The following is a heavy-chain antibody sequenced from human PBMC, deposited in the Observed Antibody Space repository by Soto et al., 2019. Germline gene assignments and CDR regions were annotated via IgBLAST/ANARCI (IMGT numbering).Heavy chain of an antibody. Sequence: SGGSLRLSCAASGFYFSNYAMHWVRQAPGKGLEYVSAISSDGSSTYYANSVKARFTISRDNSKNTLYLQMGSLRAEDMGVYYCAARSCSSTTCFHFDYWGQGTPVTVSS. J-gene: IGHJ4*02. CDR3: AARSCSSTTCFHFDY. V-gene: IGHV3-64*01. D-gene: IGHD2-2*01. CDR2: ISSDGSST. CDR1: GFYFSNYA.